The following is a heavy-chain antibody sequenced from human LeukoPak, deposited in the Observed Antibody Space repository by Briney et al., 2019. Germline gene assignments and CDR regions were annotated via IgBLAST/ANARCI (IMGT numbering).Heavy chain of an antibody. J-gene: IGHJ4*02. Sequence: PGGSLRLSCTTSGFTFSIYAMSWVRQPPGKGLEWVSSISGSAINTNYAHSVKGRFAISRDNSKNTLYLQMTSLRAEDTAVYYCAKDQRFGDLDDYRGQGALVTVSS. CDR1: GFTFSIYA. D-gene: IGHD3-10*01. CDR2: ISGSAINT. V-gene: IGHV3-23*01. CDR3: AKDQRFGDLDDY.